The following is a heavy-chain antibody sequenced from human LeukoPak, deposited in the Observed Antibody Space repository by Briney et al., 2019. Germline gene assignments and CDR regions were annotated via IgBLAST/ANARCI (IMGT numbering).Heavy chain of an antibody. CDR1: GYRFSDYY. Sequence: ASVKVSCTASGYRFSDYYLHWVRQAPGQGLEWMGWINPDSGGTKYAQSYQGRVTMTRDTSIATAYMELSRLRSDDRAVYYCARGMYFYGTSGYPHPFDYWGQGTLVTVSS. CDR2: INPDSGGT. V-gene: IGHV1-2*02. J-gene: IGHJ4*02. CDR3: ARGMYFYGTSGYPHPFDY. D-gene: IGHD3-22*01.